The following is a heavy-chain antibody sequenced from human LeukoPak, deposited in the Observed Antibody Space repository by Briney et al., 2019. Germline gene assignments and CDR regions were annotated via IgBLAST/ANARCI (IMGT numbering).Heavy chain of an antibody. CDR3: AKCGVCSGGSCYALPCDY. J-gene: IGHJ4*02. CDR1: GFTFSSYG. V-gene: IGHV3-33*06. CDR2: IWYDGSNK. Sequence: GGSLRLSCAASGFTFSSYGMHWVRQAPGKGLEWVAVIWYDGSNKYYADSVKGRFTISRDNSKNTLYLQMNSLRAEDTAVYYCAKCGVCSGGSCYALPCDYWGQGTLVTVSS. D-gene: IGHD2-15*01.